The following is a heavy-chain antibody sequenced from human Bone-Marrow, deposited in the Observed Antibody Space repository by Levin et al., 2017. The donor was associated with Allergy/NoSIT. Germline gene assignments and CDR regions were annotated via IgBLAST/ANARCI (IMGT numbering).Heavy chain of an antibody. V-gene: IGHV3-30*04. CDR1: EFNFSNYA. Sequence: GSLRLSCAGSEFNFSNYAMHWVRQAPGKGLEWVAVTSFDGRNKYYADSVKGRFTIFRDNSKNTLYVQMNSLRVEDTAVYYCARVIGSSWYPYYFYGMDVWGQGTAVTVSS. CDR3: ARVIGSSWYPYYFYGMDV. D-gene: IGHD6-13*01. CDR2: TSFDGRNK. J-gene: IGHJ6*02.